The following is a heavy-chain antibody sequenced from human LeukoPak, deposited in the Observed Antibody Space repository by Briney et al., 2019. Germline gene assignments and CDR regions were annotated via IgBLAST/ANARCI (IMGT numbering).Heavy chain of an antibody. V-gene: IGHV4-59*12. CDR3: ARVGSGCFDS. J-gene: IGHJ4*02. CDR2: IYYSGST. CDR1: GGSISTYY. D-gene: IGHD6-19*01. Sequence: PSETLSLTCTVSGGSISTYYWSWIRQPPGKGLEWIEYIYYSGSTNYNPSLKSRVTISVDTSKTQFSLKLRSVTAADTAVYYCARVGSGCFDSWGQGTLVTVSS.